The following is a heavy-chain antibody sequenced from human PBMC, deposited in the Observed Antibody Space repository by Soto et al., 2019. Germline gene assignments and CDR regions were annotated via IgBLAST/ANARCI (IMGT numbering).Heavy chain of an antibody. CDR3: ARAGLGDGSDY. J-gene: IGHJ4*02. D-gene: IGHD1-26*01. CDR2: IYYSGST. V-gene: IGHV4-61*01. Sequence: QVQLQESGPGLVKPSETLSLTCTVSGGSVSSGSYYWSWIRQPPGKGLEWIGYIYYSGSTKYNPSLTSRVTISVDTSKNQFSLKLSSVPAADTAVYYCARAGLGDGSDYWGQGTLVTVSS. CDR1: GGSVSSGSYY.